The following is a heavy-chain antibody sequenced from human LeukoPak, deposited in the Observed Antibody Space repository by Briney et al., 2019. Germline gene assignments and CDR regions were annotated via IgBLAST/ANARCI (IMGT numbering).Heavy chain of an antibody. D-gene: IGHD3-9*01. CDR3: ARGHYDILTGYLFNAFDI. J-gene: IGHJ3*02. CDR1: GFTVSSNY. CDR2: IYSGGST. V-gene: IGHV3-53*01. Sequence: GGSLRLSCAASGFTVSSNYMSWVRQAPGKGLEWVSVIYSGGSTYYADSVKGRFTISRDNSKNTLYLQMNSLRAEDTAVYYCARGHYDILTGYLFNAFDIWGQGTMVTVSS.